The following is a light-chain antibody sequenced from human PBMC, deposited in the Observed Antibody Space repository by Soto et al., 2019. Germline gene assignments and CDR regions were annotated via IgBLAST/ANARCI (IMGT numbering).Light chain of an antibody. V-gene: IGLV2-8*01. CDR1: SSDVGGYNY. J-gene: IGLJ1*01. CDR2: EVN. CDR3: TSYAGGNNV. Sequence: QSALTQPPSASGSPGQSVTISCTGTSSDVGGYNYVSWYQQHPGKVPKLMVYEVNKRPSEVPDRFSGSKSGNTASLTVSGLQTEDEADYYCTSYAGGNNVFGTGTKVTVL.